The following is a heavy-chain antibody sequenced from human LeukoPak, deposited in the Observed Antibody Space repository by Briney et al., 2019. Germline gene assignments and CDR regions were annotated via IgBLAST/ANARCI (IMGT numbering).Heavy chain of an antibody. J-gene: IGHJ3*02. CDR3: ARLGRLEIDAFDI. V-gene: IGHV1-69*04. D-gene: IGHD1-1*01. CDR1: GGTFSSYA. CDR2: IITILGIA. Sequence: GASVKVSCKASGGTFSSYAISWVRQAPGQGLEWMGRIITILGIANYAQKFQGRVTITADKSTSTAYTELSSLRSEDTAVYYCARLGRLEIDAFDIWGQGTMVTVSS.